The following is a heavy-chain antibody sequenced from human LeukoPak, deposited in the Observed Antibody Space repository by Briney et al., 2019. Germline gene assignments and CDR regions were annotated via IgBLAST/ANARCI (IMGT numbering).Heavy chain of an antibody. CDR1: GYTFTSYG. Sequence: ASVKVSCKASGYTFTSYGISWVRQAPGQGLEWMGWISAYNGNTNYAQKLQGRVTMTTDTSTSTAYMELRSLRSYDTAVYYCARVCGGYSSSWYVCPADDFDYWGQGTLVTVSS. CDR3: ARVCGGYSSSWYVCPADDFDY. J-gene: IGHJ4*02. CDR2: ISAYNGNT. V-gene: IGHV1-18*01. D-gene: IGHD6-13*01.